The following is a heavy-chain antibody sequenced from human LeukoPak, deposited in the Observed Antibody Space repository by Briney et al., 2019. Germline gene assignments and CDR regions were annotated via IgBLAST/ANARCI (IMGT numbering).Heavy chain of an antibody. CDR2: VSYDGSNI. CDR3: AKSLDAQAVADPFDY. J-gene: IGHJ4*02. Sequence: GGSLRLSCAASGFIFSTYDMHWVRQAPGKGLEWVAVVSYDGSNIYHAASVQGRFTISRGNSKNTLYLQMNSLRAEDTAVYYCAKSLDAQAVADPFDYWGQGTLVTVSS. D-gene: IGHD6-19*01. CDR1: GFIFSTYD. V-gene: IGHV3-30*18.